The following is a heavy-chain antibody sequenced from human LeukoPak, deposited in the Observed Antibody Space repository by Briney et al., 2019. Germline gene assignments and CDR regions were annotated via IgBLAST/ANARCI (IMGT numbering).Heavy chain of an antibody. CDR2: IYHSGST. V-gene: IGHV4-38-2*01. Sequence: SETLSLTCAVSGYSISSGYYWGWIRQPPGKGLEWIGSIYHSGSTYYNPSLKSRVTISVDTSKNQFSLKLSSVTAADTAVYYCARGAGYSSGWYLNWFDPWGQGTLVTVSS. CDR3: ARGAGYSSGWYLNWFDP. J-gene: IGHJ5*02. D-gene: IGHD6-19*01. CDR1: GYSISSGYY.